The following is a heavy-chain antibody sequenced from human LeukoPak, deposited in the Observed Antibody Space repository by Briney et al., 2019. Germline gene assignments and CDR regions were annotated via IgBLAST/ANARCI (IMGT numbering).Heavy chain of an antibody. CDR1: GFTFSSYS. V-gene: IGHV3-21*01. J-gene: IGHJ4*02. CDR3: SRDLLYAL. Sequence: GESLKLSCAASGFTFSSYSMNWVRQAPGKGLEWVSSISSSRSYIYYADSVNGRFTISRDNAKNSLYLQMNSLRAEDTAVYYCSRDLLYALWGQGTLVTVSS. CDR2: ISSSRSYI. D-gene: IGHD3-10*01.